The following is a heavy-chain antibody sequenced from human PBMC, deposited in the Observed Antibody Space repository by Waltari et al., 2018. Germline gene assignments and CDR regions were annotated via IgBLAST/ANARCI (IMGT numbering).Heavy chain of an antibody. CDR1: GGSIDNYY. D-gene: IGHD3-3*01. J-gene: IGHJ4*02. CDR2: IHYRGST. V-gene: IGHV4-59*01. CDR3: ARGNYWSGWPFFDF. Sequence: QVQLQESGPGLVKPSETLSLTCSVSGGSIDNYYWSWIRQSPGKGLVWIAYIHYRGSTVYNPSLNSRVTISLDASRKHFSLMVTSVTAAYTAVYYCARGNYWSGWPFFDFWGQGTLVTVSS.